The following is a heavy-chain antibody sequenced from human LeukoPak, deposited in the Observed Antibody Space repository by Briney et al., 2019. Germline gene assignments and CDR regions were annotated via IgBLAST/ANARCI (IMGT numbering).Heavy chain of an antibody. Sequence: SSETLSLTCTDSGGSISSYYWSWIRQPPGKGLEWVGYIYYSGSTNYNPSLKSRVTISVDTSKNQFSLKLSSVTAADTAVYYCAILYWDSSGYYFGYWGQGTLVTVSS. V-gene: IGHV4-59*01. J-gene: IGHJ4*02. CDR2: IYYSGST. CDR1: GGSISSYY. D-gene: IGHD3-22*01. CDR3: AILYWDSSGYYFGY.